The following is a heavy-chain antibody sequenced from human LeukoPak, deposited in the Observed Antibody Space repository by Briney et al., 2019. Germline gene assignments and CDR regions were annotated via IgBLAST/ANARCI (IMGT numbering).Heavy chain of an antibody. D-gene: IGHD1-7*01. CDR1: GGFNTHYY. Sequence: SETLSLTCSVSGGFNTHYYWTWIRQPPGKGLELIGYIYHSGSTNYNPSLNSRVTISVDTSKNQFSLKLSSVTAADTAVYYCARHQELTGLDYWGQGTLVTVSS. CDR3: ARHQELTGLDY. V-gene: IGHV4-59*08. CDR2: IYHSGST. J-gene: IGHJ4*02.